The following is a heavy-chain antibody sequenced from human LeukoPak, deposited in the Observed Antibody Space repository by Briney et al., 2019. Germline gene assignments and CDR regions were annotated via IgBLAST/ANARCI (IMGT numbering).Heavy chain of an antibody. V-gene: IGHV3-23*01. CDR2: ISGSGGST. J-gene: IGHJ4*02. D-gene: IGHD6-13*01. Sequence: GGSLRLSCAASGFTFSSYVMNWVRQAPGKGLEWVSAISGSGGSTFYADSVKGRFTISRDNSKNTLYLQMNSLRAEDTAVYYCAKVFYPAAGTGRVDFPFDYWGQGTLVTVSS. CDR3: AKVFYPAAGTGRVDFPFDY. CDR1: GFTFSSYV.